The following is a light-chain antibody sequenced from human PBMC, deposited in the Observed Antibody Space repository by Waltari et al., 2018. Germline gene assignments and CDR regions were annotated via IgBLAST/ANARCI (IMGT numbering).Light chain of an antibody. J-gene: IGLJ2*01. Sequence: QSALTQPRSVSGSPGQSVTISCTGTSSDVGGYNYVSWYQQHPGKAPRLMIYDVTKRPSAVPDRFSGSKSGNTASLTISGLQAEDEADYYCCSYAGSYTLFGGGTKLTVL. V-gene: IGLV2-11*01. CDR1: SSDVGGYNY. CDR2: DVT. CDR3: CSYAGSYTL.